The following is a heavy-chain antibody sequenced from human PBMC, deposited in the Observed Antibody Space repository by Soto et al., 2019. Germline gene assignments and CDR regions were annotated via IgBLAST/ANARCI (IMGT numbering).Heavy chain of an antibody. D-gene: IGHD6-13*01. CDR2: ISDSGGNT. J-gene: IGHJ4*02. V-gene: IGHV3-23*01. Sequence: EVQLLESGGGLVQPGGSLRLSCAASGFTFSNYAMSWVRQAPGKGLEWVSAISDSGGNTYYADSVKGRFTISRDNSKNTEYLQMNSLRAEDTAVYYCAKPTSVTWYRTLHYWGQGTLVTVSS. CDR1: GFTFSNYA. CDR3: AKPTSVTWYRTLHY.